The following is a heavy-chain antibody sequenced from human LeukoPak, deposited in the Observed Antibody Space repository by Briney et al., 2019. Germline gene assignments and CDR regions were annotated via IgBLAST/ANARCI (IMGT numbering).Heavy chain of an antibody. D-gene: IGHD4-17*01. CDR1: GFTFSSYA. CDR2: ISYDGSNK. V-gene: IGHV3-30-3*01. J-gene: IGHJ4*02. CDR3: TRAPGATVTYFDY. Sequence: GRSLRLSCAASGFTFSSYAMHWVRQAPGKGLEWVAVISYDGSNKYYADSVKGRFTISRDNSKNTLYLQMNSLRAEDTAVYYCTRAPGATVTYFDYWGQGTLVTVSS.